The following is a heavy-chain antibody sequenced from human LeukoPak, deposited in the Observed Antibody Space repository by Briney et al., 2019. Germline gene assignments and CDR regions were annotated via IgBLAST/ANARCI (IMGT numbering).Heavy chain of an antibody. CDR1: GFTFSNFW. CDR2: IKEDGSER. J-gene: IGHJ4*02. V-gene: IGHV3-7*03. D-gene: IGHD1-7*01. Sequence: GGSLRLSCVVSGFTFSNFWMSWVRQAPGKGLEWVATIKEDGSERYYVNSVKGRFTISRDNAKNSIYLEMDSLTAEDTAVYFCARDKDSGGTTGSIFDSWGQGTLVTVSS. CDR3: ARDKDSGGTTGSIFDS.